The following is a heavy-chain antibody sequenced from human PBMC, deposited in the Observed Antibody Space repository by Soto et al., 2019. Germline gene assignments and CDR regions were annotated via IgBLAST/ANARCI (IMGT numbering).Heavy chain of an antibody. D-gene: IGHD2-2*02. CDR3: ARELPTAIRGGYYYSYGMDV. CDR2: INSDGSST. J-gene: IGHJ6*02. V-gene: IGHV3-74*01. Sequence: GWSLRVSCAASGFSFSSYWMHWVRQAPGKGLVWVSRINSDGSSTSYADSVKGRFTISRDNAKNTLYLQMNSLRAEDTAVYYCARELPTAIRGGYYYSYGMDVWGQGTTVTGSS. CDR1: GFSFSSYW.